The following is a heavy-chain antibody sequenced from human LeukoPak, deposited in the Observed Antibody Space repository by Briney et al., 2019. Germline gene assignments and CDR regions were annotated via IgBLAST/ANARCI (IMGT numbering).Heavy chain of an antibody. CDR2: IYSGGST. Sequence: GGSLRLSCAASGFTVSSHYMSWVRQAPGKGLEWVSVIYSGGSTNYADSVKGRFTISRDNSKNTLYLQMNSLRAEDTAVYYCASFRSSSSSSDYWGQGTLVSVST. J-gene: IGHJ4*02. D-gene: IGHD6-13*01. V-gene: IGHV3-53*01. CDR3: ASFRSSSSSSDY. CDR1: GFTVSSHY.